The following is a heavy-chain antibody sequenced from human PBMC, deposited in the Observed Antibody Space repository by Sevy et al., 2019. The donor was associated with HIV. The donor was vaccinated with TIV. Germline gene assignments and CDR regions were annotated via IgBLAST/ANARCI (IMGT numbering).Heavy chain of an antibody. J-gene: IGHJ4*02. Sequence: GGSLRLSCAASGFTFDDYAMHWVRQAPGKGLEWVSGINWNSGSIGYADSVKGRFTISRDNAKNSLYLQMNSLRAEDTALYYCAKDIGADLYDSSGYYDYWGQGTLVTVSS. CDR2: INWNSGSI. V-gene: IGHV3-9*01. CDR3: AKDIGADLYDSSGYYDY. CDR1: GFTFDDYA. D-gene: IGHD3-22*01.